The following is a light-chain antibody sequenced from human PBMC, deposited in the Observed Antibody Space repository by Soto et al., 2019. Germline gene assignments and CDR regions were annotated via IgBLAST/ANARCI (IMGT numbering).Light chain of an antibody. CDR1: QSVSSNY. CDR2: GAS. V-gene: IGKV3-20*01. Sequence: EIVLTQSPGTLSLSPEERATLSCRASQSVSSNYLAWYQQKAGQAPRLLIYGASSRATGIPDRFSGSGSGTDFTLTISRLEPEDFAVYYCQQYGSLWTFGQGTKVEIK. J-gene: IGKJ1*01. CDR3: QQYGSLWT.